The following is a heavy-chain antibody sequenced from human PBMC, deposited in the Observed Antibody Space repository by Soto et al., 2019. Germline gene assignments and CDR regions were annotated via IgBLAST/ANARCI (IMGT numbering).Heavy chain of an antibody. CDR3: TTGGVQSSSSDAFDI. J-gene: IGHJ3*02. Sequence: GGSLRLSCAASGFTFSNAWMSWVRQAPGKGLEWVGRIKSKTDGGTTDYAAPVKGRFTISRDDSKNTLYLQMNSLKTEDTAVYYCTTGGVQSSSSDAFDIWGQGTMVTVSS. V-gene: IGHV3-15*01. CDR2: IKSKTDGGTT. D-gene: IGHD6-6*01. CDR1: GFTFSNAW.